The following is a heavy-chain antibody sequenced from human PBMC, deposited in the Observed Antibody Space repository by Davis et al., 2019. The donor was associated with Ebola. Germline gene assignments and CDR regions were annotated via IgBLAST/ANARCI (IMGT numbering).Heavy chain of an antibody. CDR1: GNSFTSHW. D-gene: IGHD5-24*01. CDR3: ATLRRAITGFDDGYDI. J-gene: IGHJ3*02. Sequence: GESLKISCRDSGNSFTSHWIGWVRQMPGKGLEWMGIIYTGDSDTRYSPSFRGQVTISADNSIKTAFLQWSSLKASDTAIYYCATLRRAITGFDDGYDIWGQGTMVTVSS. V-gene: IGHV5-51*01. CDR2: IYTGDSDT.